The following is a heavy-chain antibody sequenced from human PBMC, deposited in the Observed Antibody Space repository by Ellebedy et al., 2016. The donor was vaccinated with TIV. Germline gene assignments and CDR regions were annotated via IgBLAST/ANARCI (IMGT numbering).Heavy chain of an antibody. Sequence: ASVKVSXXASGYTFTSYGISWVRQPPGQGLEWMGWISAYNGNTNYAQKLQGRVTMTTDTSTSTAYMELRSLRSDDTAVYYCARDLRLYSSGWSPLGYWGQGTLVTVSS. CDR2: ISAYNGNT. J-gene: IGHJ4*02. CDR1: GYTFTSYG. V-gene: IGHV1-18*01. D-gene: IGHD6-19*01. CDR3: ARDLRLYSSGWSPLGY.